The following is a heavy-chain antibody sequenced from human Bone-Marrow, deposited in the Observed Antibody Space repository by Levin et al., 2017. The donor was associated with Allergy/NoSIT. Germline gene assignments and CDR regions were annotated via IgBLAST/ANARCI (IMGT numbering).Heavy chain of an antibody. Sequence: WASVKVSCKASGGTFSSQAISWVRQAPGQGLEWMGAVIPIFGTANYAQKFQGRVTITADESTSTVYMEVSSLRSEDTAVYYCARDWGLRGDGMDVWGQGTTVTVSS. CDR2: VIPIFGTA. J-gene: IGHJ6*02. D-gene: IGHD1-26*01. V-gene: IGHV1-69*13. CDR1: GGTFSSQA. CDR3: ARDWGLRGDGMDV.